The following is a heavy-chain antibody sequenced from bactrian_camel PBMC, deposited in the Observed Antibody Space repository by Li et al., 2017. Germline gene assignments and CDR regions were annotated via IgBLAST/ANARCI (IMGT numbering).Heavy chain of an antibody. Sequence: QLVESGGGSVQAGGSLKLTCEASSSVFCMGWFRQAPRKEREEVAAIASDGTKNYADAVKGRFTISHDNAKNSVDLQMNSLKPDDTAVYYCAVTGQMLSVAGCRTQGTQVTVS. J-gene: IGHJ4*01. CDR2: IASDGTK. D-gene: IGHD1*01. V-gene: IGHV3S53*01. CDR1: SSVFC.